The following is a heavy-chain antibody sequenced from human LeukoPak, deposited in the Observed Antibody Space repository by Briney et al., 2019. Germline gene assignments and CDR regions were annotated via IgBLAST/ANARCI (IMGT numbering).Heavy chain of an antibody. D-gene: IGHD7-27*01. Sequence: ASVKVSFKASGYTFTSYYMHWVRQAPGQGLEWMGIINPSGVSTIYAQIFQGRVTMTRDTSTSTVYMALSSLRSEDTAVYYCARGLGIGWFDPWGQGTLVTVSS. CDR2: INPSGVST. J-gene: IGHJ5*02. CDR1: GYTFTSYY. CDR3: ARGLGIGWFDP. V-gene: IGHV1-46*01.